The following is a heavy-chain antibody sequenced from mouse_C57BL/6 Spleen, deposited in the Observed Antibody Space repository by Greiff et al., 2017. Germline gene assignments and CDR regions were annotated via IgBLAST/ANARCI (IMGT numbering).Heavy chain of an antibody. Sequence: QVHVKQPGAELVKPGASVKMSCKASGYTFTSYWITWVKQRPGQGLEWIGDIYPGSGSTNYNEKFKSKATLTVDTSSSTAYMQLSSLTSEDSAVYYCARWATGCDYWGQGTTLTVSS. CDR2: IYPGSGST. J-gene: IGHJ2*01. V-gene: IGHV1-55*01. CDR1: GYTFTSYW. D-gene: IGHD4-1*02. CDR3: ARWATGCDY.